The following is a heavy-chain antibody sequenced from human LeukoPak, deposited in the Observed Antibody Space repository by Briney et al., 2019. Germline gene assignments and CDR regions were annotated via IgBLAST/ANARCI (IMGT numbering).Heavy chain of an antibody. J-gene: IGHJ4*02. D-gene: IGHD2-8*01. Sequence: GGSLRLSCAASGFTFSSYGMHWVRQAPGKGLEWVAVISYDGSNKYYADSVKGRFTISRDNSKNTLYLQMNSLRAEDTAVYYCARDPCTNGVCYSVYFDYWGQGTLVTVSS. CDR3: ARDPCTNGVCYSVYFDY. V-gene: IGHV3-30*03. CDR1: GFTFSSYG. CDR2: ISYDGSNK.